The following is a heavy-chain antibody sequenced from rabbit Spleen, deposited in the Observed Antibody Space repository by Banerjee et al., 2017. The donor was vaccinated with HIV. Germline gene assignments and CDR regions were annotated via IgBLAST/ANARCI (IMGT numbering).Heavy chain of an antibody. V-gene: IGHV1S45*01. D-gene: IGHD1-1*01. CDR2: INTATGKA. Sequence: EESGGDLVKPEGSLTLTCTASGFSFSSSYWICWVRQAPGKGLEWIACINTATGKAVYASWAKGRFTISKTSSTTVTLQMTSLTAADTATYFCAKDLAAVIGWNFNLWGQGTLVTVS. CDR1: GFSFSSSYW. CDR3: AKDLAAVIGWNFNL. J-gene: IGHJ4*01.